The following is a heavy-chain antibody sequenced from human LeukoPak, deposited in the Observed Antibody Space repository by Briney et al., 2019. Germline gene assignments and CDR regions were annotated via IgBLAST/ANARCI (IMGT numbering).Heavy chain of an antibody. D-gene: IGHD3-10*01. CDR3: ARGSYGSGSNHAFDI. J-gene: IGHJ3*02. CDR2: IYTGIDGVNT. Sequence: PGGSLRLSCAASGFTVSSTYMTWVRQAPGKGLEWVSVIYTGIDGVNTYYAESVTGRFTFSRDNSKNTVYLQMNSLRAEDTAVYYCARGSYGSGSNHAFDIWGQGTMVIVSS. V-gene: IGHV3-53*01. CDR1: GFTVSSTY.